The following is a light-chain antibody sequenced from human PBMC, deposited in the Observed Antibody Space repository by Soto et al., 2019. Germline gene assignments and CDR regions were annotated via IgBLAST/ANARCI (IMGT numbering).Light chain of an antibody. Sequence: EIVMTQSPATLSVSPGERATLACRASQRVSSNLAWYQQKPGQAPRLLIYGASTRATGIPARFSGSGSGTEFTLTISSLQSEDFAVYYCQQYNNWPWTFGQGTTVEIK. CDR1: QRVSSN. CDR2: GAS. V-gene: IGKV3-15*01. CDR3: QQYNNWPWT. J-gene: IGKJ1*01.